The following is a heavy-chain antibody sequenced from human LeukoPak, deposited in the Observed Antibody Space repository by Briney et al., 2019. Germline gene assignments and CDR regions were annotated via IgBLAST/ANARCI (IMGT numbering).Heavy chain of an antibody. CDR1: GYTFTNYW. V-gene: IGHV5-51*01. Sequence: RGESLTVSCRTSGYTFTNYWLGWVRHRPGKGLEWMGIRWHSGSDKRSHHSFQGQVTTSADKTITTAYLQWSRLKASDTAIYYCGRGAVQVPYEFDYWGKGTLVTVST. CDR3: GRGAVQVPYEFDY. J-gene: IGHJ4*02. CDR2: RWHSGSDK. D-gene: IGHD3-22*01.